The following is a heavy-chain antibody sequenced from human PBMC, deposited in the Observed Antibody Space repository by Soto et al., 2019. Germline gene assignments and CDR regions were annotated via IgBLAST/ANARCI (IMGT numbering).Heavy chain of an antibody. CDR3: ARDQTGITTAGGGRIDH. CDR2: VSFDGSNK. J-gene: IGHJ4*02. Sequence: QVQLVESGGGVVQPGRSLRLSCAASGFTFSTHAMHWVRQAPGKGLECVAIVSFDGSNKYYADSVNGRFTISRDNSKNTLYLQMSGLTPEDTAFYYCARDQTGITTAGGGRIDHWGQGTLVTVSS. V-gene: IGHV3-30-3*01. CDR1: GFTFSTHA. D-gene: IGHD6-13*01.